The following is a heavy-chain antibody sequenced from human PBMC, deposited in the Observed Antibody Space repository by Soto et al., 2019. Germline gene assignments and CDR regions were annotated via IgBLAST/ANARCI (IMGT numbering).Heavy chain of an antibody. CDR1: GFSLSTGGVG. CDR3: THSRCGGDCLQSYSSHYYYGMDV. V-gene: IGHV2-5*02. D-gene: IGHD2-21*02. J-gene: IGHJ6*02. CDR2: IYWDDDK. Sequence: QITLMESGPTLVKPTQTLTLTCTFSGFSLSTGGVGVGWIRQPPGKALEWLALIYWDDDKRYSPSLRSRLTIPKDTSKNHVVLTMTNMDPVDTATYYCTHSRCGGDCLQSYSSHYYYGMDVWGQGTPVTVSS.